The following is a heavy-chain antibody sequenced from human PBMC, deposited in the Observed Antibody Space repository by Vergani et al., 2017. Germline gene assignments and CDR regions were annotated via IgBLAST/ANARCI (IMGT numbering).Heavy chain of an antibody. D-gene: IGHD6-13*01. CDR1: GGTFKSNT. Sequence: QVQLVQSGAEVKKPGSSVKVSCKTSGGTFKSNTFSWVRQAPGQGLEWMGGIIPIFGTADYAQDFQGRLSITADESTSTVYMELSSLRSDDTAIYYCARGSRAEGGSGPDKWGQGTLVTVSS. CDR3: ARGSRAEGGSGPDK. CDR2: IIPIFGTA. V-gene: IGHV1-69*01. J-gene: IGHJ4*02.